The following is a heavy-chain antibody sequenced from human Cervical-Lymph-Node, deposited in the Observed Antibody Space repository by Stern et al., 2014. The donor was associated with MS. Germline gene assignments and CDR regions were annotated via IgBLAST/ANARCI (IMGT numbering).Heavy chain of an antibody. V-gene: IGHV5-51*01. J-gene: IGHJ4*02. CDR3: ARHVGDYSSDY. CDR1: GYNFNTYW. CDR2: IYPGDSDT. D-gene: IGHD4-11*01. Sequence: EVQLVQSGAEVKKPGESLKISCKVSGYNFNTYWIAWVRQMPGKGLEWMGFIYPGDSDTKYSPSFQGQVTISVEKSISTAYLQWSSLKASDSAIYYCARHVGDYSSDYWGQGTLVTVSS.